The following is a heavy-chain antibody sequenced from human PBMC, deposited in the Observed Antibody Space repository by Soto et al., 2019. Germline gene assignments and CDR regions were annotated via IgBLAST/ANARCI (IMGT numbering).Heavy chain of an antibody. Sequence: PSETLSLTCTVSGGSISSYYWSWIRQPPGKGLEWIGYIYYSGSTNYNPSLKSRVTMTTDTSTSTAYMELRSLRSDDTAVYYCARVGPHNWFDPWGQGTLVTVSS. CDR3: ARVGPHNWFDP. CDR2: IYYSGST. J-gene: IGHJ5*02. D-gene: IGHD3-3*01. CDR1: GGSISSYY. V-gene: IGHV4-59*01.